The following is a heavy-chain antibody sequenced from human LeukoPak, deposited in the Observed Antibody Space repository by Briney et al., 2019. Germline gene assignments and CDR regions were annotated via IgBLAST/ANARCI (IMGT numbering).Heavy chain of an antibody. V-gene: IGHV4-34*01. D-gene: IGHD2-21*02. CDR3: ARLSCGGDCSGS. Sequence: PSETLSLTCAVYGGSFSGYYCSWIRQPPGKGLEWIGEINHSGSTNYNPSLKSRVTISVDTSKNQFSLKLSSVTAADTAVYYCARLSCGGDCSGSWGQGTLVTVSS. CDR1: GGSFSGYY. J-gene: IGHJ5*02. CDR2: INHSGST.